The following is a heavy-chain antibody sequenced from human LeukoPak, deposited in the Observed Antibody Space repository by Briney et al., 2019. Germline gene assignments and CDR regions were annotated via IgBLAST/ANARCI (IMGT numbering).Heavy chain of an antibody. CDR1: GGSFSGYY. D-gene: IGHD4-23*01. CDR2: INHRGST. Sequence: SETLSLTCAVYGGSFSGYYWSWIRQPPGKGLEWIGEINHRGSTNYNPSLKSRVTISVDTSKNQFSLKLSSVTAADTAVYYCARVSSAVVAPFGYWGQGTLVTVSS. CDR3: ARVSSAVVAPFGY. V-gene: IGHV4-34*01. J-gene: IGHJ4*02.